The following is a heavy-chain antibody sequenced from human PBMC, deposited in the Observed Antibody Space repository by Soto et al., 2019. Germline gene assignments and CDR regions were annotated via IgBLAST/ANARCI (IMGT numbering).Heavy chain of an antibody. D-gene: IGHD1-7*01. CDR3: ARVGRPHALELPDY. V-gene: IGHV1-69*13. CDR1: GGTSSSYA. CDR2: IIPIFGTA. Sequence: SVKVSCKASGGTSSSYAISWVRQAPGQGLEWMGGIIPIFGTANYAQKFQGRVTITADESTSTAYMELSSLRSEDTAVYYCARVGRPHALELPDYWGQGTLVTVSS. J-gene: IGHJ4*02.